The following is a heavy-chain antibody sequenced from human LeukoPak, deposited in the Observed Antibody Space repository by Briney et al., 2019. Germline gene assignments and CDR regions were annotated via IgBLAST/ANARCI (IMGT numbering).Heavy chain of an antibody. Sequence: SETLSLTCTVSGYSISSGYYWGWIRQPPGKGLEWIGSIYHSGSTYYNPSLKSRVTISVDTSKNQFSLKLSSVTAADTAVYYCARIEYSSSCFWFDPWGQGTLVIVSS. CDR2: IYHSGST. V-gene: IGHV4-38-2*02. D-gene: IGHD6-6*01. J-gene: IGHJ5*02. CDR3: ARIEYSSSCFWFDP. CDR1: GYSISSGYY.